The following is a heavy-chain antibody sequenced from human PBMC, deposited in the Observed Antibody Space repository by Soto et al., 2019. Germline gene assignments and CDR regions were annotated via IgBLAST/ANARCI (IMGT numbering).Heavy chain of an antibody. V-gene: IGHV4-31*03. Sequence: TLSLTCTVSGGSISSGGYYWSWIRQHPGKGLEWIGYIYDSGSTYYNPSLKSRVTISVDTSKKQFSLKLSSVTAADTAVYYCARVSGSYYDGMDVWGQGITVT. CDR1: GGSISSGGYY. J-gene: IGHJ6*02. CDR3: ARVSGSYYDGMDV. CDR2: IYDSGST. D-gene: IGHD1-26*01.